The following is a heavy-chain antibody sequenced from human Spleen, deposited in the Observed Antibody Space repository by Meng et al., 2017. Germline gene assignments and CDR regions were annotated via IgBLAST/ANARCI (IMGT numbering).Heavy chain of an antibody. CDR1: GFTFSDHY. V-gene: IGHV3-11*04. Sequence: GESLKISCAASGFTFSDHYMSWIRQAPGKGLEWVSYISTSGGSIFYADSVKGRFTISRDNAKNSLYLQMNSLRAEDTAVYYCARAILGYQQPPYYYGMDVWGQGTTVTVSS. CDR3: ARAILGYQQPPYYYGMDV. D-gene: IGHD2-2*01. CDR2: ISTSGGSI. J-gene: IGHJ6*02.